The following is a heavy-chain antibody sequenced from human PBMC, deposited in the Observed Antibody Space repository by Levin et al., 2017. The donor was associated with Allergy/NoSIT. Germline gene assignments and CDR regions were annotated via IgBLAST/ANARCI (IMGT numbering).Heavy chain of an antibody. J-gene: IGHJ4*02. D-gene: IGHD4-23*01. V-gene: IGHV1-69*06. CDR1: GGTFSSYA. CDR3: ARRGGNSEGFYYFDY. Sequence: SVKVSCKASGGTFSSYAISWVRQAPGQGLEWMGGIIPIFGTANYAQKFQGRVTITADKSTSTAYMELSSLRSEDTAVYYCARRGGNSEGFYYFDYWGQGTLVTVSS. CDR2: IIPIFGTA.